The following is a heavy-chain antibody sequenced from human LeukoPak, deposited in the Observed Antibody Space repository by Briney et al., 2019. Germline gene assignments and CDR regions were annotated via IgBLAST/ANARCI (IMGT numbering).Heavy chain of an antibody. J-gene: IGHJ6*03. Sequence: TGESLRLSCAASGFTFSSYAMSWVRQAPGKGLEWVSAISGSGGSTYYADSVKGRFTISRDNSKNTLYLQMNSLRAEDTAVYYCAKVGSRRNYYYYYMDVWGKGTTVTVSS. CDR2: ISGSGGST. CDR1: GFTFSSYA. CDR3: AKVGSRRNYYYYYMDV. D-gene: IGHD2-2*03. V-gene: IGHV3-23*01.